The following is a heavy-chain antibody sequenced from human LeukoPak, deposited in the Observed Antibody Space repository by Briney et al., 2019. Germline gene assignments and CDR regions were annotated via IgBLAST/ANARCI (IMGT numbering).Heavy chain of an antibody. CDR2: INHSGST. Sequence: SETLSLTCAVYGGSFSGYYWSWIRQPPGKGLEWIGEINHSGSTNYKPSLKSLVTISVDTSKNQFSLKLSSVTSADTAVYYCARAVRGYCSSTSCYRDYYYGMDVWGKGTTVTVSS. D-gene: IGHD2-2*02. CDR1: GGSFSGYY. V-gene: IGHV4-34*01. CDR3: ARAVRGYCSSTSCYRDYYYGMDV. J-gene: IGHJ6*04.